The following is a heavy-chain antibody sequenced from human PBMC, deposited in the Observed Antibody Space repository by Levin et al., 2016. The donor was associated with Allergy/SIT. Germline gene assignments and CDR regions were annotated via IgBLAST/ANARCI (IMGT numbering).Heavy chain of an antibody. Sequence: GESLKISCATAGFNFNDYGVVWVRQAPGKGLEWVSAISGSGRHPYYADFVKGRFTISRDNSKNTLYLQMSSLRAEDTAVYYCAKDADHYDSSANDAFDIWGQGTMVTVSS. V-gene: IGHV3-23*01. CDR2: ISGSGRHP. CDR1: GFNFNDYG. J-gene: IGHJ3*02. D-gene: IGHD3-22*01. CDR3: AKDADHYDSSANDAFDI.